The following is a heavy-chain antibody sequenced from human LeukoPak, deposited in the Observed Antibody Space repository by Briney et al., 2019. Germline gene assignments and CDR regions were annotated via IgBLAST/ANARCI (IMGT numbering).Heavy chain of an antibody. Sequence: ASVKVSCKASGGTFSSYAISWGRQAPGQGLEWMGGSIPIFGTANYAQKFQGRVTITTDESMSTAYMELSSLRSEDTAVYYCARNTVTNNFDYWGQGTLVTVSS. J-gene: IGHJ4*02. CDR3: ARNTVTNNFDY. CDR1: GGTFSSYA. D-gene: IGHD4-17*01. V-gene: IGHV1-69*05. CDR2: SIPIFGTA.